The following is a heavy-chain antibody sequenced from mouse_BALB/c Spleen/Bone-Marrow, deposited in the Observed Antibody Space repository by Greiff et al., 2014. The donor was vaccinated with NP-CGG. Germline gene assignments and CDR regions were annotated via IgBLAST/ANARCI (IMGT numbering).Heavy chain of an antibody. CDR1: GFSFTDYF. V-gene: IGHV1-37*01. Sequence: DVKLQESGPELVKPGASVKLSCRASGFSFTDYFINWVKQSHGKSLEWIGRIHPYNGDTFYNQKFKVKATLTVDKSSNTARMELLSLTSEDSAVYYCGRYGYDAMDFWGQGTSVTVSS. CDR2: IHPYNGDT. D-gene: IGHD1-1*02. CDR3: GRYGYDAMDF. J-gene: IGHJ4*01.